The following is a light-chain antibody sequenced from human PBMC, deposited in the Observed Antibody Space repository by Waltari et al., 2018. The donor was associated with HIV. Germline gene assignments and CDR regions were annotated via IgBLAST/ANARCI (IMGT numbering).Light chain of an antibody. CDR2: DVS. J-gene: IGLJ1*01. CDR3: CSYGGSDTLYV. V-gene: IGLV2-11*01. Sequence: TQPPSVSAAPGQKVTISCSGTSSDVGAYTYVAWYQQHPGKAPKFLIFDVSKRPSGVPDRFSGSKSGNTASLTISGLQAEDEAEYYCCSYGGSDTLYVFGTGTKVTVL. CDR1: SSDVGAYTY.